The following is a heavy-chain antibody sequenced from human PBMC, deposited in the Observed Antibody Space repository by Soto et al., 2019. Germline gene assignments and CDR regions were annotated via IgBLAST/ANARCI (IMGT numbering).Heavy chain of an antibody. V-gene: IGHV4-34*01. CDR1: GGSFSGYY. D-gene: IGHD2-15*01. Sequence: QVQLQQWGAGLLKPSETLSLTCAVYGGSFSGYYWSWIRQPPGKGLEWIGEINHRGRTNYNPSLKSRVTISVDTSKNQFSLKLSSVTAADTAVYYCARRECSGGSCYVPDWGQGTLVTVSS. CDR3: ARRECSGGSCYVPD. J-gene: IGHJ4*02. CDR2: INHRGRT.